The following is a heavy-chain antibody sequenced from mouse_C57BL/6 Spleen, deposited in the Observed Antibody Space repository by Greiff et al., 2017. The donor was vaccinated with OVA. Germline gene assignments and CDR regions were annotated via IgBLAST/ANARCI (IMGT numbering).Heavy chain of an antibody. J-gene: IGHJ2*01. Sequence: QVQLQQSGPELVKPGASVKISCKASGYAFSSSWMNWVKQRPGKGLEWIGRIYPGDGDTNYNGKFKGKATLTADKSSSTAYMQLSSLTSEDSAVYFCARGDYGISYQRYYFDYWGQGTTLTVSS. D-gene: IGHD1-1*01. CDR2: IYPGDGDT. CDR3: ARGDYGISYQRYYFDY. CDR1: GYAFSSSW. V-gene: IGHV1-82*01.